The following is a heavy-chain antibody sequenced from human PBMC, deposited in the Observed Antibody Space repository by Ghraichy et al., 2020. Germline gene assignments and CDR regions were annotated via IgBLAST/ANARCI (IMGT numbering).Heavy chain of an antibody. CDR3: VRDGHRWNFDL. Sequence: GESLNISCAASGFTFSGYWMHWVRQAPGKGLVWVSRIKTDGTSTDYADSVKGRFTISRDNAKNTLFLQMNSLRAEDAAMYYCVRDGHRWNFDLWGQGILVTVSS. D-gene: IGHD2-15*01. CDR2: IKTDGTST. CDR1: GFTFSGYW. J-gene: IGHJ4*02. V-gene: IGHV3-74*01.